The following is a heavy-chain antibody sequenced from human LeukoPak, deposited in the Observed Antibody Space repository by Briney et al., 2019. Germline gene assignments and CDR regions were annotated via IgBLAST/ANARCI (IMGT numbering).Heavy chain of an antibody. CDR2: IYYSGST. CDR1: GGSISSGGYY. D-gene: IGHD3-10*01. J-gene: IGHJ6*02. CDR3: AREGRPGSYSYYYGMDV. Sequence: ASQTLSLTCTVSGGSISSGGYYWSWIRQHPGKGLEWIGYIYYSGSTYYNPSLKSRVTISVDTSKNQFSLKLSSVTAADTAVYYCAREGRPGSYSYYYGMDVWGQGTTVTVSS. V-gene: IGHV4-31*03.